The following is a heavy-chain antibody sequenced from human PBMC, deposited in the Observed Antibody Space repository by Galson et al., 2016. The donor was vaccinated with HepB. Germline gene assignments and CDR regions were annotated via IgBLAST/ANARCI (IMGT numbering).Heavy chain of an antibody. CDR1: GGSISRSSYY. V-gene: IGHV4-39*01. Sequence: SETLSLTCTVSGGSISRSSYYWGWIRQPAGKGLEWIGSIYYSGSTYYNPSLGGRVTISVDTSKNQFSLKLSSVTAADTAVYYCAKTRGPGYDDSSGYYYPPAAFDIWGQGIKVTVSS. CDR3: AKTRGPGYDDSSGYYYPPAAFDI. J-gene: IGHJ3*02. CDR2: IYYSGST. D-gene: IGHD3-22*01.